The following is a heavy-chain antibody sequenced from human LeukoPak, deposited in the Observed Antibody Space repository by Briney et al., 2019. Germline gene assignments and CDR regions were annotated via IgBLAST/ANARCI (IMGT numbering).Heavy chain of an antibody. CDR2: SSAYNGNT. V-gene: IGHV1-18*01. CDR1: GYTFDHYG. J-gene: IGHJ4*02. D-gene: IGHD3-22*01. CDR3: ARDSRAAYYYDSSGYYFGY. Sequence: ASVKVSCKASGYTFDHYGISWVRQAPGQGLEWMGWSSAYNGNTNYAQKLQGRVTMTTDTSTSTAYMELRGLRSDDTAVYYCARDSRAAYYYDSSGYYFGYWGQGTLVTVSS.